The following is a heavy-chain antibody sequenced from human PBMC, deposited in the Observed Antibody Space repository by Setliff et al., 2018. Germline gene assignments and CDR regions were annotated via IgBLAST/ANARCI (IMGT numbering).Heavy chain of an antibody. D-gene: IGHD1-26*01. CDR3: ASVDITTPSGSNYFGRGWGYYFDY. Sequence: GASVKVSCKASGYTFTSYAMNWVRQAPGQGLEWMGWINTNTGNPTYAQGFTGRFVFSLDTSVSTAYLQLSSLKAEDTAVYYCASVDITTPSGSNYFGRGWGYYFDYWGQGTLVTVSS. V-gene: IGHV7-4-1*02. CDR2: INTNTGNP. J-gene: IGHJ4*02. CDR1: GYTFTSYA.